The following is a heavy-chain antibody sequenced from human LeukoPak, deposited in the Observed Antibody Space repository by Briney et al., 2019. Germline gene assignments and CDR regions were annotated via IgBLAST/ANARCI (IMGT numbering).Heavy chain of an antibody. Sequence: GGSLRLSCAASGFTFDDYAMHWVRQAPGKGLEWVSLISWDGGSTYYADSVKGRFTISRDNSKNMLYLQMNSLRAEDTAVYYCAKDLIGEGSGSTLPGYWGQGTLVTVSS. D-gene: IGHD3-10*01. CDR3: AKDLIGEGSGSTLPGY. V-gene: IGHV3-43D*03. J-gene: IGHJ4*02. CDR2: ISWDGGST. CDR1: GFTFDDYA.